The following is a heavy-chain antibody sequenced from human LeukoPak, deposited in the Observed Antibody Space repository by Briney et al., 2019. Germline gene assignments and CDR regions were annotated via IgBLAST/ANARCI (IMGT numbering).Heavy chain of an antibody. CDR2: IYHSGST. D-gene: IGHD2-2*01. V-gene: IGHV4-30-2*01. Sequence: PSQTLSLTCAVSGGSISSGGYSWSWIRQPPGKGLEWIGYIYHSGSTYYNPSLKSRVTISVDRPKNQFSLKLSSVTAADTAVYYCARYCSSTSCYETDAFDIWGQGTMVTVSS. CDR3: ARYCSSTSCYETDAFDI. J-gene: IGHJ3*02. CDR1: GGSISSGGYS.